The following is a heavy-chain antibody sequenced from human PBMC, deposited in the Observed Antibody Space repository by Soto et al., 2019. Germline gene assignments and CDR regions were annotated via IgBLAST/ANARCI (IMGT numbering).Heavy chain of an antibody. D-gene: IGHD3-16*01. J-gene: IGHJ4*02. Sequence: GASLRLSCAASGFTFSDHYMDWVRQAPGKGLEWVGRTRDKTNSYTTEYAASVKGRFTISRDDSKSSLYLQMNSLKTEDTAVYYCARATVGTYYFDYWGQGTLVTVSS. CDR3: ARATVGTYYFDY. V-gene: IGHV3-72*01. CDR2: TRDKTNSYTT. CDR1: GFTFSDHY.